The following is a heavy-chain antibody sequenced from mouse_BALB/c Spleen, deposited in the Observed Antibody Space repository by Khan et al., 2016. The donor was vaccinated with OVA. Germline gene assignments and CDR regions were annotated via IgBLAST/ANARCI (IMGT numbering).Heavy chain of an antibody. D-gene: IGHD1-1*01. CDR2: IAPGSDSS. J-gene: IGHJ4*01. Sequence: DLVKPGASVKLSCKASGYTFTSYWINWTKQRPGQGLEWIGQIAPGSDSSYYSEIFKGKATLTVDASSSTAYIQLSSLSSEDSAVYFCPRSNYYGSGLYAMDYWGQGTSVTVSS. CDR3: PRSNYYGSGLYAMDY. CDR1: GYTFTSYW. V-gene: IGHV1S41*01.